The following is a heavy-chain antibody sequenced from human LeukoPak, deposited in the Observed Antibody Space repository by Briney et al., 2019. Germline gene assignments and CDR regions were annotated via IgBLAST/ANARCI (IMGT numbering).Heavy chain of an antibody. CDR2: MYHSGST. CDR3: ARQYYDSRGYYDNWFDP. J-gene: IGHJ5*02. D-gene: IGHD3-22*01. CDR1: GYSISSAYY. V-gene: IGHV4-38-2*02. Sequence: SGTLSLTCSVSGYSISSAYYWVWIRQPPGKGLELIGTMYHSGSTNYNPSLKSRVTISVDTSKNQFSLKLSSVNAADTAAYYCARQYYDSRGYYDNWFDPWGQGTLVTVSS.